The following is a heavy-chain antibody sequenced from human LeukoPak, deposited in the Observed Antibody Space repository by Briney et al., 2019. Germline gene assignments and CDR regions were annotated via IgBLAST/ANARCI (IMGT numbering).Heavy chain of an antibody. CDR3: ARDVYPGDSSRWSLFGDY. J-gene: IGHJ4*02. V-gene: IGHV3-23*01. Sequence: GGSLRLSCAASGFAFSSYAMSWVRQAPGKGLEWVSAISGSGGSTYYADSVKGRFTISRDNSKNTLYLQMNSLRTEDTAVYSCARDVYPGDSSRWSLFGDYWGQGTLVTVSS. D-gene: IGHD6-13*01. CDR1: GFAFSSYA. CDR2: ISGSGGST.